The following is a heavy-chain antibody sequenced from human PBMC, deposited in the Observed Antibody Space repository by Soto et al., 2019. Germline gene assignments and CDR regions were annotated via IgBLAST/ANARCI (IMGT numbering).Heavy chain of an antibody. J-gene: IGHJ5*02. Sequence: QVQLVQSGAEVKKPGASVKVSCKASGYTFTSYGISWVRQAPGQGLEWMGWISAYNGNTNYAQKLQGRVTMTTDTSTSTAYMELRSLRSDDTAVYYCARDLPTLGMYPFGRFDPWGQGTLVTVSS. CDR2: ISAYNGNT. V-gene: IGHV1-18*01. CDR1: GYTFTSYG. CDR3: ARDLPTLGMYPFGRFDP. D-gene: IGHD2-2*01.